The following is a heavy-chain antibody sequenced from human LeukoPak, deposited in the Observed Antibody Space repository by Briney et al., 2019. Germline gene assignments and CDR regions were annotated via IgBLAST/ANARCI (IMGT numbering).Heavy chain of an antibody. Sequence: SVKVSCKASGGTFSSYAISWVRQAPGQGLEWMGGIIPIFGTANYAQKFQGRVTITADKSTSTAYMELSSLRSEDTAVYYCARDLAVAGLDWYFDLWGRGTLVTVSS. D-gene: IGHD6-19*01. V-gene: IGHV1-69*06. CDR1: GGTFSSYA. J-gene: IGHJ2*01. CDR3: ARDLAVAGLDWYFDL. CDR2: IIPIFGTA.